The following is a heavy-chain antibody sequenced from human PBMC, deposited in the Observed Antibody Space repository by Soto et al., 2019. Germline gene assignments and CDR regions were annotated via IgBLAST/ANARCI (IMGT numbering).Heavy chain of an antibody. D-gene: IGHD2-2*01. J-gene: IGHJ4*02. V-gene: IGHV3-48*01. Sequence: GGSLRFSCAASGFTFSSYSMNWVRQAPGKGLECVSYISSSSSTIYYADSVKGRFTISRDNAKNSLYLQMNSLRAEDTAVYYCAREYCSSTSCNFDYWGQGTLVTVSS. CDR1: GFTFSSYS. CDR2: ISSSSSTI. CDR3: AREYCSSTSCNFDY.